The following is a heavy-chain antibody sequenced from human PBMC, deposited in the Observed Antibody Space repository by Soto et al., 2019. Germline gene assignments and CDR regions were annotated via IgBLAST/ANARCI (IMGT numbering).Heavy chain of an antibody. D-gene: IGHD1-1*01. CDR2: INPTGGST. V-gene: IGHV1-46*01. J-gene: IGHJ4*02. CDR1: GYSFSNYS. Sequence: VQLVQSGAEVKKPGASVQVSCKTSGYSFSNYSMHWVRQVPGQGLEWMGKINPTGGSTSLAQKFKDAVTLTRDTSTNTVYMELSSLTSEDTAVYYCARDGVQLWPRYYCDYWGQGTLVTVSS. CDR3: ARDGVQLWPRYYCDY.